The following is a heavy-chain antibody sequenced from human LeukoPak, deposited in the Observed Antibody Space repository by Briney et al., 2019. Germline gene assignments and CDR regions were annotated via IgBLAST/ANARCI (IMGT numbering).Heavy chain of an antibody. J-gene: IGHJ5*02. CDR1: GGSFSGYY. CDR3: ARTYSSGWYLQHWFDP. V-gene: IGHV4-34*01. Sequence: PSETLSLTCAVDGGSFSGYYWSWIRQPPGKGLEWIGEINHSGSTNYNPSLKSRVTISVDTSKNQFSLKLSSVTAADTAVYYCARTYSSGWYLQHWFDPWGQGTLVTVSS. D-gene: IGHD6-19*01. CDR2: INHSGST.